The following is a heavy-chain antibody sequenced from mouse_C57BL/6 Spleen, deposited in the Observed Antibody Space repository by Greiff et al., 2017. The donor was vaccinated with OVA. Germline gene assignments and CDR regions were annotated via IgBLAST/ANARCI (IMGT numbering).Heavy chain of an antibody. CDR3: ARWDYDYDLDY. J-gene: IGHJ2*01. V-gene: IGHV1-7*01. Sequence: QVQLKESGAELAKPGASVKLSCKASGYTFTSYWMHWVKQRPGQGLEWIGYINPSSGYTKYNQKFKDKATLTADKSSSTAYMQLSSLPYEDSAVYYCARWDYDYDLDYWGQGTTLTVSS. CDR1: GYTFTSYW. CDR2: INPSSGYT. D-gene: IGHD2-4*01.